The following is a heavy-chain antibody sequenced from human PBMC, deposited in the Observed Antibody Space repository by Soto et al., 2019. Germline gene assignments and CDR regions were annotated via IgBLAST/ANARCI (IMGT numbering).Heavy chain of an antibody. V-gene: IGHV4-38-2*01. CDR3: AKKGYYPSGKINLFDS. J-gene: IGHJ4*02. D-gene: IGHD3-10*01. CDR1: GYSINSDYY. CDR2: VDHSGRT. Sequence: SETLSLTCAVSGYSINSDYYWGWIRQPPGKGLEWIGSVDHSGRTYYSPSLRSRLTIFIDTSKNQFSLRLTSVTAADTAMYFCAKKGYYPSGKINLFDSWGPGTLVTVS.